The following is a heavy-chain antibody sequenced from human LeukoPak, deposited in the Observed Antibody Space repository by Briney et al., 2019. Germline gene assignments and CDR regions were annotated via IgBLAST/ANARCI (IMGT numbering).Heavy chain of an antibody. CDR3: GFLAQSYGMGV. CDR1: GYTFSDYS. J-gene: IGHJ6*02. CDR2: IDPNSGAT. Sequence: AASVKVSCKASGYTFSDYSIHWVRQAPGQGLEWMGRIDPNSGATNYAQKFRGRVTMTRDTSISTASMELSRLESDDTAVFYCGFLAQSYGMGVWGQGTTVTVSS. V-gene: IGHV1-2*06. D-gene: IGHD3-3*01.